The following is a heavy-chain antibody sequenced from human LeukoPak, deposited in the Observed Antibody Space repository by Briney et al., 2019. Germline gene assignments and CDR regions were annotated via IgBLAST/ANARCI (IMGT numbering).Heavy chain of an antibody. CDR1: GGSISSSSYY. D-gene: IGHD5-24*01. CDR2: MYYSGST. V-gene: IGHV4-39*07. Sequence: SETLSLTCTVSGGSISSSSYYWGWIRQPPGKGLEWIGSMYYSGSTFYIPSLKSRVTISVDTSKNQFSLKLSSVTAADTAVYYCARDQEMATSNWFDPWGQGTLVTVSS. CDR3: ARDQEMATSNWFDP. J-gene: IGHJ5*02.